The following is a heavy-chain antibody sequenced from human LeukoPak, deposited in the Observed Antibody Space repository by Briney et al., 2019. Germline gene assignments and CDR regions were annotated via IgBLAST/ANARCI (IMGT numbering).Heavy chain of an antibody. D-gene: IGHD2-2*01. V-gene: IGHV1-69*13. CDR2: IIPIFGTA. CDR3: ARALLRYCSSTSCYWFDP. Sequence: SVKVSCKASGGTFSSYVISWVRQAPGQGLEWMGGIIPIFGTANYAQKFQGRVTITADESTSTAYMELSSLRSEDTAVYYCARALLRYCSSTSCYWFDPWGQGTLVTVSS. J-gene: IGHJ5*02. CDR1: GGTFSSYV.